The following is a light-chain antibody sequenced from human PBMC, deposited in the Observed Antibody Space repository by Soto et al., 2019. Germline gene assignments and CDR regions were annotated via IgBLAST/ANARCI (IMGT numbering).Light chain of an antibody. CDR1: QTVHSSF. CDR3: QQHGGSPPYT. J-gene: IGKJ2*01. V-gene: IGKV3-20*01. CDR2: GTS. Sequence: EVVLTQSPVTLSLSPGDRATVSCRASQTVHSSFFAWYQQKGGQAPRLLIYGTSNRAAGIPDRFSGHGSGTDFTLTIDGLEPEDFAMYFCQQHGGSPPYTFGRGTRVEI.